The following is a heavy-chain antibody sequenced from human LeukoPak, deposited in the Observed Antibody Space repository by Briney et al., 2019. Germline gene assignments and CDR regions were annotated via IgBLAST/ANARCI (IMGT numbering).Heavy chain of an antibody. Sequence: EASVKVSFKASGFTFTSSAVQWVRQARGQRLEWIGWIVVGSGNTNYAQKFQERVTITRDMSTSTAYMELSSLRSEDTAVYYCAADRYYYGSGSYYRWYFDLWGRGTLVTVSS. D-gene: IGHD3-10*01. CDR2: IVVGSGNT. J-gene: IGHJ2*01. CDR3: AADRYYYGSGSYYRWYFDL. V-gene: IGHV1-58*01. CDR1: GFTFTSSA.